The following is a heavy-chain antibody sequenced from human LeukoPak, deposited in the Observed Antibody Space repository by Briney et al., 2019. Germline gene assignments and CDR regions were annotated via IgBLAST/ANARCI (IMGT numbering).Heavy chain of an antibody. CDR2: ISAYNGNT. Sequence: ASVKVSCKASGYTFTSYGISWVRQAPGQGLEWMGWISAYNGNTNYAQKLQGRVTMTTDTSTSTAYMELRSLRSDDTAVYYCARGSQKYYYDSSGYYYDYWGQGTLVTVSS. CDR3: ARGSQKYYYDSSGYYYDY. CDR1: GYTFTSYG. D-gene: IGHD3-22*01. J-gene: IGHJ4*02. V-gene: IGHV1-18*01.